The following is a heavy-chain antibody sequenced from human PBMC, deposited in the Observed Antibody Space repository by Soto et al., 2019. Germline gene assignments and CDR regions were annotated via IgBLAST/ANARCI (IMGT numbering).Heavy chain of an antibody. V-gene: IGHV4-4*07. CDR2: IYTSGST. CDR3: ARDRSSGSLDAFDI. CDR1: GGSISDSY. D-gene: IGHD3-22*01. Sequence: SETLSFTCTVSGGSISDSYWSWIRQPAGKGLEWIGRIYTSGSTNYNPSLKSRVTMSVDTSKNQFSLKLSSVTAADTAVYYCARDRSSGSLDAFDIWGQGTMVNVSS. J-gene: IGHJ3*02.